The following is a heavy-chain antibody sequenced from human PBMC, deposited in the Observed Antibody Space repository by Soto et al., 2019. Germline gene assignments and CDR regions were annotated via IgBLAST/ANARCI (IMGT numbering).Heavy chain of an antibody. CDR1: GYTFTSYA. CDR2: INAGNGNT. CDR3: ARDSEMGTCFDY. D-gene: IGHD7-27*01. Sequence: ASVKVSCKASGYTFTSYAMHWVRQAPGQRLEWMGWINAGNGNTKYSQKFQGRVTIIRDTSASTAYMELRSLRSDDTAVYYCARDSEMGTCFDYWGQGTLVTVSS. V-gene: IGHV1-3*01. J-gene: IGHJ4*02.